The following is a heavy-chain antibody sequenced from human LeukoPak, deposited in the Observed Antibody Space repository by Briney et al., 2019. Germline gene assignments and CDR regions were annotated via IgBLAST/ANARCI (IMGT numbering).Heavy chain of an antibody. D-gene: IGHD4-23*01. CDR1: GYSFTSYW. CDR2: IYPGDSDT. J-gene: IGHJ4*02. CDR3: ARQEMTTVVTYPDY. V-gene: IGHV5-51*01. Sequence: GESLKIFCKGSGYSFTSYWIGWVRQMPGKGLEWMGIIYPGDSDTRYGPSFQGQVTISADKSISTAYLQWSSLKASDTAMYYCARQEMTTVVTYPDYWGQGTLVTVSS.